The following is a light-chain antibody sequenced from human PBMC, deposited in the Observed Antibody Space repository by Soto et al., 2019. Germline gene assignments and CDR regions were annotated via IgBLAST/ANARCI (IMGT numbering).Light chain of an antibody. J-gene: IGLJ1*01. CDR3: CSYAGASTYP. Sequence: QSALTQPRSVSGSLGQSVTISCTGTSNDVGAFNYVSWYQQHPGRPPKLLIYGVVRWPSGVSNRFSGSKSGNTASLTISGLQAEDEADYFCCSYAGASTYPFGTGTKVTAL. CDR2: GVV. V-gene: IGLV2-11*01. CDR1: SNDVGAFNY.